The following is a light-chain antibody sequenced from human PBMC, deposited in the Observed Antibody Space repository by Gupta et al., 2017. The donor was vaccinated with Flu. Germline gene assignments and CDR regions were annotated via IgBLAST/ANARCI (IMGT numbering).Light chain of an antibody. CDR3: SSFSTSTTLFV. CDR2: EVS. J-gene: IGLJ1*01. V-gene: IGLV2-14*03. CDR1: SSDVGGYNF. Sequence: QSALTQPASVSVSPGPSITISCTGSSSDVGGYNFVPWYQQHPGIAPKLMIYEVSNRPSGGSNRFSGSKSGNTASLTISGRQAEDESDYYCSSFSTSTTLFVFGTGTKVTAL.